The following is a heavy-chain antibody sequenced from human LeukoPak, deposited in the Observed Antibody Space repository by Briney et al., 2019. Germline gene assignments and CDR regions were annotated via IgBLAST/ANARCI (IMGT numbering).Heavy chain of an antibody. D-gene: IGHD1/OR15-1a*01. J-gene: IGHJ5*02. CDR2: ISSSSSTI. V-gene: IGHV3-48*04. CDR3: ARGGTPLSNKVGWFDP. Sequence: GGSLRLSCAASGFTFSSYSMNWVRQAPGKGLEWVSYISSSSSTIYYADSVKGQFTISRDNAKNSLYLQMNSLRAEDTAVYYCARGGTPLSNKVGWFDPWGQGTLVTVSS. CDR1: GFTFSSYS.